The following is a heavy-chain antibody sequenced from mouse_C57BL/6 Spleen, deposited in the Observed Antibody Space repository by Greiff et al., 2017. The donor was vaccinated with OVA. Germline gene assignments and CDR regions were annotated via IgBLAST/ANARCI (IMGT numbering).Heavy chain of an antibody. CDR2: IRNKANNHAT. D-gene: IGHD1-1*01. CDR3: THLITTEYYFDY. J-gene: IGHJ2*01. V-gene: IGHV6-6*01. CDR1: GFTFSDAW. Sequence: EVMLVESGGGLVQPGGSMKLSCAASGFTFSDAWMDWVRQSPEKGLEWVAEIRNKANNHATYYAESVKGRFTISRDDSKSSVYLQMNSLRAEDTGIYYCTHLITTEYYFDYWGQGTTLTVSS.